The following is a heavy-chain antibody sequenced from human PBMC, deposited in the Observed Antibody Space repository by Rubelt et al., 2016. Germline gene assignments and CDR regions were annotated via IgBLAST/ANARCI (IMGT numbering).Heavy chain of an antibody. CDR3: ARSTGTSSFDP. V-gene: IGHV4-59*01. CDR1: GGSISSYY. CDR2: IYYSGSP. D-gene: IGHD2-2*01. Sequence: QVQLQESGPGLVKPSETLSLTCTVSGGSISSYYWSWIRQPPGKGLEWIGYIYYSGSPNSNPSLKSRGTISVDTSKNQCSLKLSSVTAADTAVYYCARSTGTSSFDPWGQGTLVTVSS. J-gene: IGHJ5*02.